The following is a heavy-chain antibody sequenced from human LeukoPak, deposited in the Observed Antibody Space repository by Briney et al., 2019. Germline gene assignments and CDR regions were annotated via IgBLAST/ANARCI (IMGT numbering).Heavy chain of an antibody. CDR2: INSDGSST. V-gene: IGHV3-74*01. CDR3: ASGWNTVVVPIDF. CDR1: GFTFSSYW. D-gene: IGHD5-18*01. J-gene: IGHJ4*02. Sequence: PGGSLRLSCTASGFTFSSYWMHWVRQAPGKGLVWVSRINSDGSSTSYADSVKGRFTISRDNAKNTLYLQMNSLRAEDTAVYYCASGWNTVVVPIDFWGQGNQVTVSS.